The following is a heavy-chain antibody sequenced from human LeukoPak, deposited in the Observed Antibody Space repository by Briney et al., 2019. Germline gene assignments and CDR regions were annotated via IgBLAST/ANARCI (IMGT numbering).Heavy chain of an antibody. J-gene: IGHJ4*02. CDR3: AGDPYDFWSGYYLDY. CDR1: GYTFTGYY. D-gene: IGHD3-3*01. CDR2: INPNSGGT. V-gene: IGHV1-2*02. Sequence: ASVKVSCKASGYTFTGYYMHWVRQAPGQGLEWMGWINPNSGGTNYAQKFQGRVTMTRDTSISTAYMELSRLRSDDMAVYYCAGDPYDFWSGYYLDYWGQGTLVTVSS.